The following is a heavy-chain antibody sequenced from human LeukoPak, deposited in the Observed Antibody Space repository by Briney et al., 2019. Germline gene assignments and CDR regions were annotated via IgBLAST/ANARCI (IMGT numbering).Heavy chain of an antibody. CDR3: ARDRGYSSSWYGGRDFDY. CDR1: GYSISSGYY. V-gene: IGHV4-38-2*02. CDR2: IYHSGST. D-gene: IGHD6-13*01. J-gene: IGHJ4*02. Sequence: SETLSLTCTVSGYSISSGYYWGWNRQPPGKGLEWIGSIYHSGSTYYNPSLKSRVTISVDTSKNQFSLKLSSVTAADTAVYYCARDRGYSSSWYGGRDFDYWGQGTLVTVSS.